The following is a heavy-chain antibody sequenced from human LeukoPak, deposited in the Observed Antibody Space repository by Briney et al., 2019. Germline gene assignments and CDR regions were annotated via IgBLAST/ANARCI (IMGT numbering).Heavy chain of an antibody. D-gene: IGHD2-2*01. CDR3: ARHPSTRYCSSTSCYPVASDY. Sequence: GESLKISCKGSGYSFINYWIGWVRQMPGKGLEWMGIIYPGDSDTRYSPSFQGQVTISADKSISTAYLQWSSLKASDTAKYYCARHPSTRYCSSTSCYPVASDYWGQGTLVTVSS. V-gene: IGHV5-51*01. CDR1: GYSFINYW. J-gene: IGHJ4*02. CDR2: IYPGDSDT.